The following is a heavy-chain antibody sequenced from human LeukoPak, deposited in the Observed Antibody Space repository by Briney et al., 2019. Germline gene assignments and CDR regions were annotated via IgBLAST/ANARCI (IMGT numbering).Heavy chain of an antibody. Sequence: GGSLRPSCAASGFTFSSYAMSWVRQAPGKGLEWVSAISGSGGSTYYADSVKGRFTISRDNSKNTLYLQMNSLRAEDTAVYYCAKEGGSGGWYGPYYFDYWGQGTLVTVSS. J-gene: IGHJ4*02. CDR1: GFTFSSYA. V-gene: IGHV3-23*01. D-gene: IGHD6-19*01. CDR2: ISGSGGST. CDR3: AKEGGSGGWYGPYYFDY.